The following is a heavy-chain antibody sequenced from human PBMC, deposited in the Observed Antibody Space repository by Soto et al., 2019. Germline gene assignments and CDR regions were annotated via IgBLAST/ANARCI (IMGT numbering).Heavy chain of an antibody. CDR1: GFTFSSYG. CDR3: AKDIVVVTASPEFDY. D-gene: IGHD2-21*02. J-gene: IGHJ4*02. V-gene: IGHV3-30*18. Sequence: GGSLRLSCAASGFTFSSYGMHWVRQAPGKGLEWVAVISYDGSNKYYADSVKGRFTISRDNSKNTLYLQMNSLRAEDTAVYYCAKDIVVVTASPEFDYWGQGTLVTVSS. CDR2: ISYDGSNK.